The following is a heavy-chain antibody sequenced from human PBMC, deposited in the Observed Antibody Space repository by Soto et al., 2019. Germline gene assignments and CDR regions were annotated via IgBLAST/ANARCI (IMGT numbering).Heavy chain of an antibody. J-gene: IGHJ4*02. CDR1: GFSLTTSGVG. Sequence: QITLNESGPTVVRPTETLTLTCRFSGFSLTTSGVGVGWIRQSPGKAPEWLALIYWDDDKRYSASLKSRLTITKDPSKNQLVPTVADLGPTDTATYYCAHRVLRTVFGFVNTTAIYFDFWGQGTPVAVSS. CDR2: IYWDDDK. CDR3: AHRVLRTVFGFVNTTAIYFDF. D-gene: IGHD3-3*01. V-gene: IGHV2-5*02.